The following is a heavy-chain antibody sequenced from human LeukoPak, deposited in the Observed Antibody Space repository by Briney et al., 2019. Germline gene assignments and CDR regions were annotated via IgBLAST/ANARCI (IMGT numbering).Heavy chain of an antibody. CDR2: ISGNGGST. CDR1: GGSISSYY. V-gene: IGHV3-23*01. Sequence: PSETLSLTCTVSGGSISSYYWSWIRQAPGKGLEWVSSISGNGGSTQYADSVQGRFAISRDNSKNTLYLQMNSLRAEDTAVYFCAKDPNGDYIGTFDIWGQGTMVTVSS. D-gene: IGHD4-17*01. CDR3: AKDPNGDYIGTFDI. J-gene: IGHJ3*02.